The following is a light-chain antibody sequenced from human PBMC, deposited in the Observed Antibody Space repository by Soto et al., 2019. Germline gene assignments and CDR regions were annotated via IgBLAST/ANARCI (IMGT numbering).Light chain of an antibody. Sequence: HSLATLSVPPEGRATLPCRASQSISSYLAWYQQKPGQAPRLLIYDASNRATGIPARFSGSGSGTDFTLTISSLDPEDFAVYYCQQYASSHPATFAQVTRPEVK. J-gene: IGKJ5*01. V-gene: IGKV3-11*01. CDR3: QQYASSHPAT. CDR1: QSISSY. CDR2: DAS.